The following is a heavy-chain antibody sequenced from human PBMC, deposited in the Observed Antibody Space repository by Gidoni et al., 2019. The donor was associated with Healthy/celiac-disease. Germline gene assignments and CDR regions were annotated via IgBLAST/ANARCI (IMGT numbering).Heavy chain of an antibody. CDR3: AREPSYCSSTSCYHFDY. J-gene: IGHJ4*02. CDR2: INSDGSST. D-gene: IGHD2-2*01. V-gene: IGHV3-74*01. CDR1: GFTFSSYW. Sequence: EVQLVESGGGLVQPGGSLRLSCAASGFTFSSYWMHWVRQAPGKGLVWVSRINSDGSSTSYADSVKGRFTISRDNAKNTLYLQMNSLRAEDTAVYYCAREPSYCSSTSCYHFDYWGQGTLVTVSS.